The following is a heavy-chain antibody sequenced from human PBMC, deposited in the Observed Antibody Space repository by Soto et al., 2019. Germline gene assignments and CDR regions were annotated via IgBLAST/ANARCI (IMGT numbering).Heavy chain of an antibody. CDR2: IYYSGST. V-gene: IGHV4-59*01. J-gene: IGHJ6*02. Sequence: SETLSLTSAVSGGSISSYYWSWIRQPPGKGLEWIGYIYYSGSTNYNPSLKSRVTISVDTSKNQFSLKLSSVTAADTAVYYCASSNIAAAGFYYYGMDVWGRGTTVTVSS. CDR1: GGSISSYY. CDR3: ASSNIAAAGFYYYGMDV. D-gene: IGHD6-13*01.